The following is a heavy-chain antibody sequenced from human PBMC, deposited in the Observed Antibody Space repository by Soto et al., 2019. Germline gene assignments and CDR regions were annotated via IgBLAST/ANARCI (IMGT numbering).Heavy chain of an antibody. D-gene: IGHD2-2*01. V-gene: IGHV4-39*01. CDR3: ERSSPFDY. Sequence: QLQLQESGPGLVKPSDTLSLTCTVSGGSISSSSYYWGWSRQPPGKGLEWIGSIYYSGSTYYNPPRKSRVTISVDTSKIQFSLKLSSVPAADSAVYYCERSSPFDYWGQGTLVTVSS. CDR2: IYYSGST. CDR1: GGSISSSSYY. J-gene: IGHJ4*02.